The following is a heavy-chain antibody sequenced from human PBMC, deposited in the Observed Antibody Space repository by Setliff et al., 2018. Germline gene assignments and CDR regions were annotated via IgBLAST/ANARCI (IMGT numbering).Heavy chain of an antibody. Sequence: PSETLSLTCSVSGDSINSGTYYWSWFRQSAGKGLEWIGRIYTGGSTNYNPSLKSRVTISLDTSKNHFSLTLTSVTAADTAVYYCARVDYSPINYYYYYMDVWGKGTTVTVSS. D-gene: IGHD4-4*01. V-gene: IGHV4-61*02. CDR3: ARVDYSPINYYYYYMDV. CDR1: GDSINSGTYY. J-gene: IGHJ6*03. CDR2: IYTGGST.